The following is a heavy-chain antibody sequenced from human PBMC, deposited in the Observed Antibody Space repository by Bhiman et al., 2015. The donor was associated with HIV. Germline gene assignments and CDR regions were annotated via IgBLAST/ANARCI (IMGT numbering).Heavy chain of an antibody. V-gene: IGHV3-9*01. CDR3: AKGLGIVATAYFDS. CDR2: ISWNSDGI. CDR1: GFTFDDYA. Sequence: EVQLVESGGGLVQPGRSLRLSCAASGFTFDDYAMHWVRQAPGKGLEWVSGISWNSDGIGYADSVKGRFTISRDNAKNSLYLQMNSLRAEDTAFYYCAKGLGIVATAYFDSWGQGTLVTVSS. D-gene: IGHD5-12*01. J-gene: IGHJ4*02.